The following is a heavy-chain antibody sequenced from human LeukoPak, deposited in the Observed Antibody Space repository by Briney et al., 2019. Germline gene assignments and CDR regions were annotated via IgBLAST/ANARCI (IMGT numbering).Heavy chain of an antibody. CDR2: INHSGST. CDR3: ARWSSNYYDSSGRRFDP. J-gene: IGHJ5*02. Sequence: SETLSLTCAVYGGSFSGYYWSWIRQPPGKGLEWLGEINHSGSTNYNPSLKSRVTISVDTPKNQFSLKLSSVTAADTAVYYCARWSSNYYDSSGRRFDPWGQGTLVTVSS. D-gene: IGHD3-22*01. V-gene: IGHV4-34*01. CDR1: GGSFSGYY.